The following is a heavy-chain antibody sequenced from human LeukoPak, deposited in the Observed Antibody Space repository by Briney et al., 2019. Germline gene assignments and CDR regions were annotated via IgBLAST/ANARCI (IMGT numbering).Heavy chain of an antibody. CDR1: GFTFSKYW. Sequence: GGSLRLSCAASGFTFSKYWMLWVRKAPGKGLESVSRINTDGTVTTYADSVKGRFTVSRDKADNTMFLQMNSVRDEDTAVYYCATKQWLAPPPDSWGQGTPVTVSS. CDR3: ATKQWLAPPPDS. CDR2: INTDGTVT. D-gene: IGHD6-19*01. V-gene: IGHV3-74*01. J-gene: IGHJ4*02.